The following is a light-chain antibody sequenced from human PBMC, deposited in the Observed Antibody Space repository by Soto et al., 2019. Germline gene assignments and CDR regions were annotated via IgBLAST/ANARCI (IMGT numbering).Light chain of an antibody. V-gene: IGLV7-46*01. CDR3: LLSYSGTRRL. Sequence: QAVVPQEPSLTVSPGGTGTLTCGSSTGAVTSGHYPYWFQQKPGQAPRTLIYDTGNKHSWTPARFSGSLLGGKAALTLSGAQPEYEADYYFLLSYSGTRRLFGGGTELTVL. CDR1: TGAVTSGHY. CDR2: DTG. J-gene: IGLJ3*02.